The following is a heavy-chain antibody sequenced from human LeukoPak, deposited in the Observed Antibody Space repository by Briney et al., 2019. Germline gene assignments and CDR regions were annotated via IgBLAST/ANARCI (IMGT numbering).Heavy chain of an antibody. CDR1: GGSISSYY. CDR2: IYYSGST. Sequence: SETLSLTCTVSGGSISSYYWSWIRQPPGKGLEWIGYIYYSGSTNYNPSLKGRVTISADTSKNQFYLKLSSVTAADTAVYYCARIEPYYYAFVYWGQGTLVTVSS. D-gene: IGHD3-10*01. CDR3: ARIEPYYYAFVY. V-gene: IGHV4-59*08. J-gene: IGHJ4*02.